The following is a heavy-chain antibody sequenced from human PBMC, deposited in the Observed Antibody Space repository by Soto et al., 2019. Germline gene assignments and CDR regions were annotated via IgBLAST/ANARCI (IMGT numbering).Heavy chain of an antibody. CDR1: GYSFTSYW. CDR3: ARQVGYSYGYYYYGMDV. J-gene: IGHJ6*02. Sequence: GDSLKISCKGSGYSFTSYWISWVRQMPGKGLEWMGRIDPSDSYTNYSPSFQGHVTISADKSISTAYLQWSSLKASDTAMYYCARQVGYSYGYYYYGMDVWGQGTTVTVSS. D-gene: IGHD5-18*01. CDR2: IDPSDSYT. V-gene: IGHV5-10-1*01.